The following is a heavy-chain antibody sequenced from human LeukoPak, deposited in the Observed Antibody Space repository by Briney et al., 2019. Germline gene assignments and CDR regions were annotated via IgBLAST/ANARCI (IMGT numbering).Heavy chain of an antibody. CDR3: ARANTHHYYGSGSYSL. D-gene: IGHD3-10*01. CDR2: IIPIFGTA. V-gene: IGHV1-69*05. Sequence: GASVKVSCKASGGTFSSYAISWVRQAPGQGLEWMGGIIPIFGTANYAQKFQGRVTITTDESTSTAYMELSSLRSEDTAVYYCARANTHHYYGSGSYSLWGQGTLVTVSS. CDR1: GGTFSSYA. J-gene: IGHJ4*02.